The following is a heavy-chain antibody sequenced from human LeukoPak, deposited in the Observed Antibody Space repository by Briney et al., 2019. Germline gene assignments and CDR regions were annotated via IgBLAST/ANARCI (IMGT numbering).Heavy chain of an antibody. V-gene: IGHV5-51*01. D-gene: IGHD1-26*01. J-gene: IGHJ4*02. CDR3: ARLPQWGGTYHFDY. CDR2: IYPGDSDT. CDR1: GYSFTNHW. Sequence: GESLKLSCKGSGYSFTNHWIGWVRQMPGKSLEWMGIIYPGDSDTRYSPSFQGQVTISADKSISTAYLQWSSLKASDTAMYYCARLPQWGGTYHFDYWGQGTLLTVSS.